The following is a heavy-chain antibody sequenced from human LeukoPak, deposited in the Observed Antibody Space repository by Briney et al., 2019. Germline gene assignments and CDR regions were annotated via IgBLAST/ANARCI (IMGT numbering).Heavy chain of an antibody. V-gene: IGHV1-24*01. J-gene: IGHJ4*02. CDR2: FDPEDGET. Sequence: ASVKVSCKVSGYTLTELSMHWVRQAPGKGLEWMGGFDPEDGETIYAQKFQGRVTMTEDTSTDTAYMELSSLRSEDTAVYYCVTAYSSGWGLDYWGQGTLVTVSS. CDR1: GYTLTELS. D-gene: IGHD6-19*01. CDR3: VTAYSSGWGLDY.